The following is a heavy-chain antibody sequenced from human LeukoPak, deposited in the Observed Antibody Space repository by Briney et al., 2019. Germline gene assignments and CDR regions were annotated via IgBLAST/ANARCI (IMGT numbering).Heavy chain of an antibody. Sequence: GRSLRLSCAASGFTFSSYAMHWVRQAPGKGLEWVAVISYDGSNKYYADSVKGRFTISRDNSKNTLYLQMNSLRAEDTAVYYCARGSGDYNFYFEYWGQGTLVTVSS. CDR1: GFTFSSYA. CDR2: ISYDGSNK. J-gene: IGHJ4*02. D-gene: IGHD5-24*01. CDR3: ARGSGDYNFYFEY. V-gene: IGHV3-30-3*01.